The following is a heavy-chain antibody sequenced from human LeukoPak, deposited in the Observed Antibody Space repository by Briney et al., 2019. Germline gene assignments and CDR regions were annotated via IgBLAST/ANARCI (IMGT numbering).Heavy chain of an antibody. V-gene: IGHV3-23*01. D-gene: IGHD3-10*01. CDR2: ISDGGGSR. CDR1: GITLSNYG. Sequence: GGSQRLSCAVSGITLSNYGMSWVRQAPGKGLEWVAGISDGGGSRNYADSVKGRFTISRDNPKNTLYLQMNSLRAEDTAVYFCAKRGVVIRAVIIVGFHKEAYYIDYWGQGALVTVSS. CDR3: AKRGVVIRAVIIVGFHKEAYYIDY. J-gene: IGHJ4*02.